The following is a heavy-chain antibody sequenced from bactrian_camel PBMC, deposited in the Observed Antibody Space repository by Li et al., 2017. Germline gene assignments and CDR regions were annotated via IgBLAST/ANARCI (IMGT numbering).Heavy chain of an antibody. J-gene: IGHJ4*01. Sequence: QLVESGGGTVQAGGSLRLSCAVSAYTYKTHYMGWFRQAPGKEREAVAVIYPVGDAAHYADSVKGRFVISKDDAKNTLYLRMNSLKPENTAMYYCAAGGHCYDYRFVNYWGQGTQVTVS. CDR1: AYTYKTHY. CDR2: IYPVGDAA. V-gene: IGHV3S28*01. D-gene: IGHD2*01. CDR3: AAGGHCYDYRFVNY.